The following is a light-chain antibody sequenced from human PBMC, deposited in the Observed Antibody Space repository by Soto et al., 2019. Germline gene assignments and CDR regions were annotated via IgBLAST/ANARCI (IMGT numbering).Light chain of an antibody. CDR2: AAS. Sequence: AIRMTKSPSSLSASTGDRVTITCRASQGISSYLAWYQQKPGKAPKRLIYAASTVQSGVPSRFSGSGSWTDFTITSSCLQSEDFGTYYSQQYYSYPPFTGGPGTKVDIK. J-gene: IGKJ3*01. CDR3: QQYYSYPPFT. CDR1: QGISSY. V-gene: IGKV1-8*01.